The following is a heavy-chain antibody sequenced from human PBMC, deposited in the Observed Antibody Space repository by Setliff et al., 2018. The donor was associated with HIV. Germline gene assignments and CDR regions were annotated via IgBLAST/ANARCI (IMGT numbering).Heavy chain of an antibody. Sequence: GESLKISCKGSGYTFAFHSIAWVRQMPGKGLEWMGIIYPGDSDTRYSPSFQGQVTFSVDKSIRTAYLQWSSLKASDTAIYYCARRAFNGYYLDSWGQGTLVTVSS. CDR3: ARRAFNGYYLDS. CDR1: GYTFAFHS. J-gene: IGHJ4*02. D-gene: IGHD2-8*01. CDR2: IYPGDSDT. V-gene: IGHV5-51*01.